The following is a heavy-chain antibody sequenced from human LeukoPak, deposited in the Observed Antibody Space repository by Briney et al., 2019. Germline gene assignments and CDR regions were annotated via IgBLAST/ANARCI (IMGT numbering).Heavy chain of an antibody. Sequence: GGSLRLSCAASGFTFSNAWMSWVRQAPGKGLELVGRIKSKTDGGTTDYAAPVKGRFTISRDDSKNTLYLQMNSLKTEDTAVYYCTKRPTYCGGDCYPNWGQGTLVTVSS. CDR1: GFTFSNAW. CDR3: TKRPTYCGGDCYPN. CDR2: IKSKTDGGTT. D-gene: IGHD2-21*02. J-gene: IGHJ4*02. V-gene: IGHV3-15*01.